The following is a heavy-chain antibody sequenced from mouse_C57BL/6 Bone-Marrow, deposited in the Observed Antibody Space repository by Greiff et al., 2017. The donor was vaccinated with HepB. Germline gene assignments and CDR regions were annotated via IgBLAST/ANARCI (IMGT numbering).Heavy chain of an antibody. Sequence: EVKLVESGGGLVKPGGSLKLPCAASGFTFSDYGMHWVRQAPEKGLEWVAYISSGSSTIYYADTVKGRFTISRDNAKNTLFLQMTSLRSEDTAMYYCARPAMDYWGQGTSVTVSS. CDR1: GFTFSDYG. V-gene: IGHV5-17*01. CDR2: ISSGSSTI. J-gene: IGHJ4*01. CDR3: ARPAMDY.